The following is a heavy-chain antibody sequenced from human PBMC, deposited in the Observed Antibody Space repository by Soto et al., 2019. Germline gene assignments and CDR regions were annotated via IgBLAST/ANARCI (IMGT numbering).Heavy chain of an antibody. D-gene: IGHD1-1*01. V-gene: IGHV4-34*01. J-gene: IGHJ3*02. Sequence: QVQLQQWGAGLLKPSETLSLTCAVYGGFVTSGSYFWSWIRQPPGKGLEWIGEMSHSGGTHFNPSLKIRVTIAVDTSKNHLTVKMSSVTEADTGLNYCARVERGTATTVVDACDNWGPGTMVTVSS. CDR3: ARVERGTATTVVDACDN. CDR2: MSHSGGT. CDR1: GGFVTSGSYF.